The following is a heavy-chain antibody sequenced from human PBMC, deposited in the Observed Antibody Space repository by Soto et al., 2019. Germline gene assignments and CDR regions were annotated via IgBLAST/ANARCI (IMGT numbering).Heavy chain of an antibody. CDR3: ARPLYADYFDY. J-gene: IGHJ4*02. CDR1: GYTFTSYA. V-gene: IGHV1-3*01. D-gene: IGHD4-17*01. Sequence: QVQLVQSGAEVKKPGASVKVSCKASGYTFTSYALHWVRQAPGQRLEWMGWVNAGNGYTKYSQNFHGRVTITRDTSATTSYMELSGLRSEDTAVYYCARPLYADYFDYWGQGTLVTVSS. CDR2: VNAGNGYT.